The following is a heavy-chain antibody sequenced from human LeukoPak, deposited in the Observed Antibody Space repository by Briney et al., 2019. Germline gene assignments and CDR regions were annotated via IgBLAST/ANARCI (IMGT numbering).Heavy chain of an antibody. Sequence: SETLSLTCTVSGGSISSYYWSWIRQPPGKGLEWIGYIYYSGSTNYNPSLKSRVTISVDTSKNQFSLKLSSVTAADTAVYYCARAYPHYYYYYMGVWGKGTTVTVSS. CDR2: IYYSGST. V-gene: IGHV4-59*01. CDR1: GGSISSYY. J-gene: IGHJ6*03. CDR3: ARAYPHYYYYYMGV. D-gene: IGHD3-16*01.